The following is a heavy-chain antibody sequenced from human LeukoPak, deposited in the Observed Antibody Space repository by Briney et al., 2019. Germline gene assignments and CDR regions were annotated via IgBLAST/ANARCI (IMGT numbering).Heavy chain of an antibody. CDR2: ISSDGTYT. Sequence: GGSLRLSCAASGFTFSSHLMHWVRQAPGKGLVWVSRISSDGTYTNYADSVRGRFTISRDNAKNTLYLQMNSLRAEDTAVYYCASVAVAGIESFDYWGQGTLVTVSS. CDR3: ASVAVAGIESFDY. CDR1: GFTFSSHL. D-gene: IGHD6-19*01. J-gene: IGHJ4*02. V-gene: IGHV3-74*01.